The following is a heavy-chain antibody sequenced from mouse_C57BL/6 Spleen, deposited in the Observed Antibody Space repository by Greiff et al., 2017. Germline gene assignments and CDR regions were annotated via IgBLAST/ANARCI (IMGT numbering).Heavy chain of an antibody. J-gene: IGHJ1*03. D-gene: IGHD2-14*01. CDR2: INPNNGGT. CDR3: ASEYERDFDV. CDR1: GYTFTDYS. V-gene: IGHV1-26*01. Sequence: EVQLQQSGPELVKPGASVKISCKASGYTFTDYSMNWVKQSHGQSLEWIGDINPNNGGTSYNQKFKGKATLTVDKSSSTAYMELRRLTAEDSAGYDCASEYERDFDVWGTGTTVTVSS.